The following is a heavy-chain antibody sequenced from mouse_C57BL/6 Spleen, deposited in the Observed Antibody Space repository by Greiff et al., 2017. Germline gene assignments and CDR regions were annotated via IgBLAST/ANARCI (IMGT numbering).Heavy chain of an antibody. Sequence: QVQLQQPGAELVKPGASVKLSCKASGYTFTSYWMHWVKQRPGQGLEWIGMIHPNSGSTNYNEKFKSKATLTVDKSSSTAYMQLSSLTSEDSAVYYCAKNSDGYYFDDWGQGTTLTVSS. V-gene: IGHV1-64*01. D-gene: IGHD2-3*01. J-gene: IGHJ2*01. CDR3: AKNSDGYYFDD. CDR1: GYTFTSYW. CDR2: IHPNSGST.